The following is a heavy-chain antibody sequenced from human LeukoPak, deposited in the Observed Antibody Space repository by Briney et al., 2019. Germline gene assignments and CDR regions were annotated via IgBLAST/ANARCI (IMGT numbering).Heavy chain of an antibody. J-gene: IGHJ4*02. CDR2: IYYSGST. D-gene: IGHD2-8*01. CDR1: GGSISSYY. CDR3: ARAIRRSCTNGVCYIGY. V-gene: IGHV4-59*01. Sequence: SETLSLTCTVSGGSISSYYWSWIRQPPGKGPEWIGYIYYSGSTNYNPSLKSRVTISVDTSKNQFSLKLSSVTAADTAVYYCARAIRRSCTNGVCYIGYWGQGTLVTVSS.